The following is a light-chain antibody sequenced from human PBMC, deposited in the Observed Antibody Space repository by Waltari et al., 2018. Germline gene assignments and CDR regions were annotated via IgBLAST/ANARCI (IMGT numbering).Light chain of an antibody. J-gene: IGKJ2*01. V-gene: IGKV3-11*01. CDR1: QSVSNS. CDR3: QQYNNWPPGT. Sequence: EVVLTQSPATLSLSPGERATLSCRASQSVSNSLAWYRQKPGQAPSLLIYDASTRAAGIPDRFSGSGSGTDFTLTIISLEPEDFAVYYCQQYNNWPPGTFGQGTKLEIK. CDR2: DAS.